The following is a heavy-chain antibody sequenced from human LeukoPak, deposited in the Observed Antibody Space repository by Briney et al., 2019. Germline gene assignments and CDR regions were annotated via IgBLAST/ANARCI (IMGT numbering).Heavy chain of an antibody. J-gene: IGHJ4*02. V-gene: IGHV3-30*18. CDR1: GFTFSSYG. CDR2: ISYDGSNK. D-gene: IGHD6-19*01. Sequence: PGRSLRLSCAASGFTFSSYGMHWVRQAPGKGLEWVAVISYDGSNKYYADSVKGRFTISRDNSKNTLYLQMNSLRAEDTAVYYCAKSPGRYSSCDYWGQGTLVTVSS. CDR3: AKSPGRYSSCDY.